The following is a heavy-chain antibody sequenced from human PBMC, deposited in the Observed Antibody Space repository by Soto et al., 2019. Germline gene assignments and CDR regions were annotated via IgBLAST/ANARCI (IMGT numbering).Heavy chain of an antibody. CDR1: GFTFSSYS. CDR2: ISSSSSYI. Sequence: GGSLRLSCAASGFTFSSYSMNWVRQAPGKGLEWVSSISSSSSYIYYADSVKGRFTISRDNAKNSLYLQMNSLRAEDTAVYYCARVEVAAAAGFWGQGTLVTVSS. CDR3: ARVEVAAAAGF. J-gene: IGHJ4*02. V-gene: IGHV3-21*01. D-gene: IGHD6-13*01.